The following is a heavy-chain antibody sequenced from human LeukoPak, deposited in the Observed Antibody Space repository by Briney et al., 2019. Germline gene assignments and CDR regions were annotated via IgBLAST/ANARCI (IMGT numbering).Heavy chain of an antibody. Sequence: GGSLRLSCAASGFTFSSYGMHWVRQAPGKGLEWVTFIRYDGSNKYYADSVKGRFTISRDNSKNTLYLQMNSLRAGDTAVYYCAKATRATETDSQDYWGQGILVTVSS. CDR2: IRYDGSNK. CDR1: GFTFSSYG. D-gene: IGHD1-14*01. CDR3: AKATRATETDSQDY. J-gene: IGHJ4*02. V-gene: IGHV3-30*02.